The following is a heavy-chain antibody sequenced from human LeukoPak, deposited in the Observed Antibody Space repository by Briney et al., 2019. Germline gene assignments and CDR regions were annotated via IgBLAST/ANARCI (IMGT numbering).Heavy chain of an antibody. D-gene: IGHD6-19*01. Sequence: PGGSLRLSCAASGFTFSSYGMHWVRQAPGKGLEWVAFIRYDGSNKYYADSVKGRFTISRDNAKNSLYLQVNSLRAEDTAVYYCAKEVYSSGWYYFDSWGQGTLVTVSS. V-gene: IGHV3-30*02. CDR3: AKEVYSSGWYYFDS. CDR1: GFTFSSYG. CDR2: IRYDGSNK. J-gene: IGHJ4*02.